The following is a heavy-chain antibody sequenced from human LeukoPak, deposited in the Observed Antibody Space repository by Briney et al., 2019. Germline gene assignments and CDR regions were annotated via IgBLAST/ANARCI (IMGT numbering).Heavy chain of an antibody. D-gene: IGHD3-3*01. CDR2: TKQDGTEK. V-gene: IGHV3-7*01. CDR3: ARDRNTDFWSGYYTNYFDY. J-gene: IGHJ4*02. CDR1: GFTFSSYW. Sequence: QPGGSLRLSCAASGFTFSSYWMSWVRQAPGKGLEWVANTKQDGTEKYYVDSVKGRFTISRDNAEKSLYLQMNSLRAEDAAVYYCARDRNTDFWSGYYTNYFDYWGQGTLVTVSS.